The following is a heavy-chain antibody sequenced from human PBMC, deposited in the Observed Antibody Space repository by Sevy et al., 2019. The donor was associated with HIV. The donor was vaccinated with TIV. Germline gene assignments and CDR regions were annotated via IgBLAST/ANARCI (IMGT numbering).Heavy chain of an antibody. D-gene: IGHD3-16*01. V-gene: IGHV4-4*07. J-gene: IGHJ6*03. CDR3: ARDVYRLGVYYYYMDV. CDR2: IYTSGST. Sequence: SETLSLTCTVSGGSISSYYWSWIRQPAGKGLEWIGRIYTSGSTNYNPSLKSRVTMSVDMSKNQFSLKLSSVTAADTAVYYCARDVYRLGVYYYYMDVWGKGTTVTVSS. CDR1: GGSISSYY.